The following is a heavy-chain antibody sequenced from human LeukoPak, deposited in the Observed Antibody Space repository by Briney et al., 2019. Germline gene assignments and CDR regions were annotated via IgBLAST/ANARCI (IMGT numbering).Heavy chain of an antibody. Sequence: PSQTLSLTCTVSGASINSGGFYWSWIRQHPGKGLEWIVYIYYDGSSYYNPSLKSRVVISVDTSNNQFSLNLSSVTAADTAVYYCARHGSRNYYNSLNPPFDYWGQGTLVTVSS. D-gene: IGHD3-10*01. J-gene: IGHJ4*02. V-gene: IGHV4-31*03. CDR1: GASINSGGFY. CDR2: IYYDGSS. CDR3: ARHGSRNYYNSLNPPFDY.